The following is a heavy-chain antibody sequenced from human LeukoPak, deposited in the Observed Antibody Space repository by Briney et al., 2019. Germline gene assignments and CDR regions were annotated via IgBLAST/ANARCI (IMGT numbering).Heavy chain of an antibody. J-gene: IGHJ3*02. CDR3: ARDYASNALDI. D-gene: IGHD2-2*01. Sequence: GGSLRLSCAASGLTFSSSWMTWVRQAPGKGLEWVANMNEDGSTKNYVDSVKGRFTISRDNAQNSLFLQINSLRAEDTAVYYCARDYASNALDIWGQGTMVTVSS. V-gene: IGHV3-7*01. CDR2: MNEDGSTK. CDR1: GLTFSSSW.